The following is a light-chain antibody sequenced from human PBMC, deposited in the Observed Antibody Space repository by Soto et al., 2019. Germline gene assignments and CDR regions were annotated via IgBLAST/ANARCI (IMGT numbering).Light chain of an antibody. J-gene: IGLJ1*01. V-gene: IGLV1-40*01. CDR1: SSDIGAGYH. Sequence: QSVLTQPPSVSGAPGQRVTISCTGSSSDIGAGYHVHWYQQLPGTAPKLLIYGNTNRPSGVPDRFSGSKSGTSASLAITGLQAEDEADYYCQSYDNSLSGYVFGNGTKVTVL. CDR3: QSYDNSLSGYV. CDR2: GNT.